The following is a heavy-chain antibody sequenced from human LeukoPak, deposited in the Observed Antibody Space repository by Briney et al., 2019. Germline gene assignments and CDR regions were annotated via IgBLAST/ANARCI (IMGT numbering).Heavy chain of an antibody. Sequence: GGSLRLSCAASGFSFSSYGMNWVRQAPGKGLEWVSSLSSSSSYIYYAESVKGRFTISRDNAENSLYLQMNSLRAEDTAVCFCARDYYGSGSLKGFDPWGQGTLVTVSS. CDR1: GFSFSSYG. V-gene: IGHV3-21*01. D-gene: IGHD3-10*01. CDR3: ARDYYGSGSLKGFDP. CDR2: LSSSSSYI. J-gene: IGHJ5*02.